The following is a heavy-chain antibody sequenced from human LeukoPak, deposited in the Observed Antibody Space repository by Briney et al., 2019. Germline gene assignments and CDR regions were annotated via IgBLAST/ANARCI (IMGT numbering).Heavy chain of an antibody. Sequence: PGGSLRLSCAASGFTFSSYSMNWVRQAPGKGLEWVAVIWYDGSNKYYADSVKGRFTISRDNSKNTLYLQMNSLRAEDTAVYYCVRDLIEYGAFDYWGQGTLVTVSS. D-gene: IGHD4-17*01. CDR3: VRDLIEYGAFDY. V-gene: IGHV3-33*08. CDR1: GFTFSSYS. CDR2: IWYDGSNK. J-gene: IGHJ4*02.